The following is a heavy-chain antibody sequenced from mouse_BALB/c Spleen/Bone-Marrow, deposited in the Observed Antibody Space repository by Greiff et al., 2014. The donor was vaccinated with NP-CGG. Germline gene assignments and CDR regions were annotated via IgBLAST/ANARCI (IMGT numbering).Heavy chain of an antibody. J-gene: IGHJ2*01. CDR3: TTLARSDFDY. V-gene: IGHV1-5*01. Sequence: EVQVVESGTVLARPGAAVKMSCKASGYTFSNYWMHWVKQRPGQGLEWIGTIYPGNSGTTYNQKFKGKAKLTAVTSTSTAYMELSSLTNEDSAVYYCTTLARSDFDYWGQGTTPTVSS. D-gene: IGHD3-1*01. CDR1: GYTFSNYW. CDR2: IYPGNSGT.